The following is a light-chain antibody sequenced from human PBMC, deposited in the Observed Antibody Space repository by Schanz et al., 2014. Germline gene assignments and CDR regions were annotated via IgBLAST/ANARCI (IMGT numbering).Light chain of an antibody. CDR2: WAT. CDR3: QQHEIHRT. J-gene: IGKJ4*01. V-gene: IGKV4-1*01. Sequence: DIVMTQSPDSLAVSLGERATIHCKSSQSLLYTSDSKDYLAWYQHKPGQPPKLVIHWATSRESGVPDRFSGSGSGTDFTLTISSLQAEDVATYYCQQHEIHRTFGGGTKVEIK. CDR1: QSLLYTSDSKDY.